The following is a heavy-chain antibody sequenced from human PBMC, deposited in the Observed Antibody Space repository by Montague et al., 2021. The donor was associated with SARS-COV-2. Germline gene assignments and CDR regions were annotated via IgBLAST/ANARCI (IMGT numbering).Heavy chain of an antibody. Sequence: SETLSLTCTVSGGTISSYYWSWIRQPAGKGLEWIGRIYTSGSTNYNPSLQSRVTMSVDTSKNQFSLKLRSVNAADTAVYYCARDNAAGGRVFLWYFDLWGRGTLVTVSS. CDR3: ARDNAAGGRVFLWYFDL. D-gene: IGHD6-13*01. J-gene: IGHJ2*01. CDR2: IYTSGST. V-gene: IGHV4-4*07. CDR1: GGTISSYY.